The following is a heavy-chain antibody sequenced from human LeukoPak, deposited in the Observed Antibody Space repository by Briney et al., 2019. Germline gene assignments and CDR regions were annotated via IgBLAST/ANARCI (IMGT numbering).Heavy chain of an antibody. Sequence: GGSLRLSCAASGFTFSSYSMDWVRQAPGKGLEWVSYISSSSSTIYYADSVKGRFTISRDNAKNSLYLQMNSLRAEDTAVYYCARDRPVYYYDSSGAFDYWGQGTLVTVSS. J-gene: IGHJ4*02. CDR2: ISSSSSTI. V-gene: IGHV3-48*01. D-gene: IGHD3-22*01. CDR3: ARDRPVYYYDSSGAFDY. CDR1: GFTFSSYS.